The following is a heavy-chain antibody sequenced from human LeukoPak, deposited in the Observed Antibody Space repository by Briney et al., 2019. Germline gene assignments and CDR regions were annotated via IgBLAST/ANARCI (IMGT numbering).Heavy chain of an antibody. V-gene: IGHV3-74*01. Sequence: GGSLRLSCAASGFTFSNFWMHWVRQAPGKGLVWVALIYGDGSFTRYADSVKGRFTISRDNAKNSLYLQMNSLRAEDTAVYYCARDKRSSSWYGAFDIWGQGTMVTVSS. J-gene: IGHJ3*02. D-gene: IGHD6-13*01. CDR3: ARDKRSSSWYGAFDI. CDR2: IYGDGSFT. CDR1: GFTFSNFW.